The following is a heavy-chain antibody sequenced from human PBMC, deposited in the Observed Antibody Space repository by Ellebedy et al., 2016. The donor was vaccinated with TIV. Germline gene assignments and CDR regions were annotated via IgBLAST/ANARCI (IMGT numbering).Heavy chain of an antibody. J-gene: IGHJ2*01. Sequence: AASVKVSCKASGYTFTNYGIIWVRQAPGHGLEWMGWISASNGYTKFAQKFQGRVTVTTDTSTSTAYMELRSLKSDDTAVYYCARGVGGFFDLWGRGPLVTVSS. D-gene: IGHD3-10*01. CDR2: ISASNGYT. V-gene: IGHV1-18*01. CDR3: ARGVGGFFDL. CDR1: GYTFTNYG.